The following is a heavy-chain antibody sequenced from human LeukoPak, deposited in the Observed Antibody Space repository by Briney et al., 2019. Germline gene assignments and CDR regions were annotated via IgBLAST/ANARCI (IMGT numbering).Heavy chain of an antibody. D-gene: IGHD4-17*01. CDR3: AKFPCATGSVTRDY. J-gene: IGHJ4*02. V-gene: IGHV3-23*01. CDR1: GFSFSRFA. CDR2: ISGSADSRDYA. Sequence: GGSLRLSCVASGFSFSRFARSWVRQTPGKGLEWVATISGSADSRDYADYADSVKGRFTISRDNSKDTLWLEMNSLRVEDTALYYCAKFPCATGSVTRDYWGQGTLVTVIS.